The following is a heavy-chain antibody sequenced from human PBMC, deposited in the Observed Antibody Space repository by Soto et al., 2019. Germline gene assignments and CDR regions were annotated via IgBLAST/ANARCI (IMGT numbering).Heavy chain of an antibody. D-gene: IGHD3-10*01. CDR1: GGSINSGLYY. Sequence: QVQLQESGPGLVKPSQTLSLTCTVSGGSINSGLYYWTWIRQHPGKGLEWIGYIYSRGNTFYTPSLKSRVGIAVDASKNQFSLRVTSVTAADTAVYYGARASPGSYFDVAYWCQGTLVTVYS. CDR2: IYSRGNT. J-gene: IGHJ4*02. CDR3: ARASPGSYFDVAY. V-gene: IGHV4-31*03.